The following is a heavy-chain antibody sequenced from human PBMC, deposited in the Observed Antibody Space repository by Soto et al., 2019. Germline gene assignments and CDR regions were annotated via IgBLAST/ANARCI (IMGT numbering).Heavy chain of an antibody. V-gene: IGHV4-59*11. CDR2: SYYRGKT. CDR1: GGSISSHY. CDR3: ARDGREASGIDG. D-gene: IGHD1-26*01. Sequence: QVHLQESGPGLVKPSETLSLTCTVSGGSISSHYWSWVRQAPGQGLEWIGCSYYRGKTFYNTPRKSRGTISVDTSNNQFSLKMDSVSTADTAVYYCARDGREASGIDGWGQGTTVTVSS. J-gene: IGHJ6*02.